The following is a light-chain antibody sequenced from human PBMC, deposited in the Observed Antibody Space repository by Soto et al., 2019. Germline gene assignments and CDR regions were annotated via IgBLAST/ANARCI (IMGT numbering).Light chain of an antibody. V-gene: IGLV1-40*01. CDR1: SSSIGAGYD. CDR3: QSYDSRLTAYV. CDR2: GNN. J-gene: IGLJ1*01. Sequence: QSVLTQPPSVSGAPGQRVTISCTGSSSSIGAGYDVHWYHQLPGAAPKLLVSGNNNRPSGVPDRFSASKSGTSASLAITGLQAEDAAQYYCQSYDSRLTAYVFGTGTKLTVL.